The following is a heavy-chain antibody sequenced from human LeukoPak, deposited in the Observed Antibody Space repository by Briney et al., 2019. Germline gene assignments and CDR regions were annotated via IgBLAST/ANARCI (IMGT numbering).Heavy chain of an antibody. V-gene: IGHV3-23*01. J-gene: IGHJ4*02. D-gene: IGHD3-10*01. CDR1: GFTFSSYA. CDR2: ISGSGGST. CDR3: ARSGGSGSYYNVRQHHHPAYFDY. Sequence: GGSLRLSCAASGFTFSSYAMSWVRQAPGKGLEWVSAISGSGGSTYYADSVKGRFTISRDNAKNSLYLQMNSLRAEDTAVYYCARSGGSGSYYNVRQHHHPAYFDYWGQGTLVTVSS.